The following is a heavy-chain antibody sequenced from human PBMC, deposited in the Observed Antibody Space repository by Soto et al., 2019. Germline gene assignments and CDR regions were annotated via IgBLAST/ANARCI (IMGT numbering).Heavy chain of an antibody. J-gene: IGHJ5*02. D-gene: IGHD3-3*01. CDR2: MNPNSGNT. Sequence: QVQLVQSGAEVKKPGASVKVSCKASGYTFTSYDINWVRKATGQGLEWMGWMNPNSGNTGYAQKFQGRDTMTMNTSISTAYMEMISLRSEDTAVYYCARGRITIFGVDVPWGQGTLVTISS. CDR1: GYTFTSYD. V-gene: IGHV1-8*01. CDR3: ARGRITIFGVDVP.